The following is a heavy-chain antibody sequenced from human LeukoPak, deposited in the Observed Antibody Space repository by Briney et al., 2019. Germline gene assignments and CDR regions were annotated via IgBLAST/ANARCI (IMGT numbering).Heavy chain of an antibody. D-gene: IGHD2-2*01. J-gene: IGHJ4*02. CDR1: GYTFTGYA. Sequence: ASVKVSCKASGYTFTGYAMNWVRQAPGQGLEWMGWINTNTGNPTYAQGFTGRFVFSLDTSVSTAYLQISSLKAEDTAVYYCARAYLKDIVVVPAPYWGQGTLVTVSS. CDR3: ARAYLKDIVVVPAPY. V-gene: IGHV7-4-1*02. CDR2: INTNTGNP.